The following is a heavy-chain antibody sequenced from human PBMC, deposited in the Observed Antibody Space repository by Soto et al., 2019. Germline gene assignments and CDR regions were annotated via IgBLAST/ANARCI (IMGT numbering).Heavy chain of an antibody. J-gene: IGHJ4*02. CDR1: GGSISSYY. Sequence: PSETLSLTCTVSGGSISSYYWSWIRQPPGKGLEWIGYIYYSGSTNYNPSLKSRVTISVDTSKNQFSLKLSSVTAAVTAVYYCADSCGVAAAGSFDDWGQGTLVSVSS. CDR2: IYYSGST. CDR3: ADSCGVAAAGSFDD. V-gene: IGHV4-59*12. D-gene: IGHD6-13*01.